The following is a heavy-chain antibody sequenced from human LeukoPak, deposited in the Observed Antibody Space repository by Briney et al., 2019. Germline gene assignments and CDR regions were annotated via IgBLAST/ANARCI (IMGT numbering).Heavy chain of an antibody. CDR3: ASQEGVRYFDY. J-gene: IGHJ4*02. Sequence: GGSLRLSCAASGFNFSDKHMSWVRQAPGKGLEWVSYISSRGYTIYYADSVEGRFTISRDNAKNFLFLQMTSLRAEDTAVYYCASQEGVRYFDYWGQGTLVTVSS. CDR2: ISSRGYTI. V-gene: IGHV3-11*01. D-gene: IGHD3-10*01. CDR1: GFNFSDKH.